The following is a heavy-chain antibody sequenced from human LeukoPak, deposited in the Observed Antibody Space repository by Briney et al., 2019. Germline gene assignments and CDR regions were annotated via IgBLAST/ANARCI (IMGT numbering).Heavy chain of an antibody. J-gene: IGHJ3*02. D-gene: IGHD3-22*01. Sequence: SETLSLTCAVSGGSISSGGHSWSWLRQPPGKGLEWIGYIYHSGSTYYNPSLKSRVTISVDRSKNQFSLKLSSVTAADTAVYYCASNYYYDSSGYAFDIWGQGTMVTVSS. CDR3: ASNYYYDSSGYAFDI. CDR2: IYHSGST. CDR1: GGSISSGGHS. V-gene: IGHV4-30-2*01.